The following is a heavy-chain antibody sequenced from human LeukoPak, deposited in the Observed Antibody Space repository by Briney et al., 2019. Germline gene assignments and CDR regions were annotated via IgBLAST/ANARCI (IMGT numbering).Heavy chain of an antibody. CDR3: ARRPPGSVSFDP. Sequence: GGSLRLSCAASGFTFSDYYMTWIRQAPGKGLEWVSYISSSSSYTNYADSVKGRFTISRDNAKNSVFLQMNSLRAEDTAVYYCARRPPGSVSFDPWGQGTLVTVSS. D-gene: IGHD6-25*01. V-gene: IGHV3-11*03. J-gene: IGHJ5*02. CDR2: ISSSSSYT. CDR1: GFTFSDYY.